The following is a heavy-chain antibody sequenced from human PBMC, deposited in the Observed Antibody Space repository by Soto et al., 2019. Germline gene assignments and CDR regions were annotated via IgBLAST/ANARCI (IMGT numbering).Heavy chain of an antibody. CDR1: GYTFTSYG. CDR2: ISAYNGNT. J-gene: IGHJ6*02. Sequence: ASVKVSCKASGYTFTSYGISWVRQAPGQGLEWMGWISAYNGNTNYAQKLQGRVTMTTDTSTSTAYMELRSLRSDDTAVYYCARGTIAARPDFPPGMDVWGRGATVTVSS. V-gene: IGHV1-18*04. CDR3: ARGTIAARPDFPPGMDV. D-gene: IGHD6-6*01.